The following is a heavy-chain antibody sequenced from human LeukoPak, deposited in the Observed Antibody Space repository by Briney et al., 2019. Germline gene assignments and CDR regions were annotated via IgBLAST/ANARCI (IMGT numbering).Heavy chain of an antibody. Sequence: SETLCLTCNVSGGSISSYYWNWIRQPPGKGLEWIGYIYTSGGTNYNASLKSRVAILVDTAKNQVSLTLSSVTAADTAVYYCANMYKNFYMDVWGKETTVTVS. CDR3: ANMYKNFYMDV. D-gene: IGHD1-1*01. CDR1: GGSISSYY. CDR2: IYTSGGT. V-gene: IGHV4-4*09. J-gene: IGHJ6*03.